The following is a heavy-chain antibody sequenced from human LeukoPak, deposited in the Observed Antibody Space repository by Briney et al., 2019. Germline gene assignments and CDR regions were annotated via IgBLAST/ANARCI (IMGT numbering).Heavy chain of an antibody. J-gene: IGHJ5*02. CDR1: GYTFTSYY. D-gene: IGHD2-2*01. CDR3: ARDLQYQLLEVEGHSRWNWFDP. Sequence: ASVKVSCKASGYTFTSYYMHWVRQAPGQGLEWMGIINPSGGSTSYAQKFQGRVTMTRDTSTSTVYMELSSLRSEDTAVYYCARDLQYQLLEVEGHSRWNWFDPWGQGTLVTVSS. V-gene: IGHV1-46*01. CDR2: INPSGGST.